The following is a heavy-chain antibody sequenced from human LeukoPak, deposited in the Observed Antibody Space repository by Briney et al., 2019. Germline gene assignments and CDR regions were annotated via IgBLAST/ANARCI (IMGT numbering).Heavy chain of an antibody. Sequence: SETLSLTCTVSGGSISSHYWSWIRQPPGKGLEWIGYIYYSGSTNCNPSLKSRVTISVDTSKNQFSLKLSSVTAADTAVYYCAREGGHYCSGGSCYPAPVNWGQGTLVTVSS. D-gene: IGHD2-15*01. CDR2: IYYSGST. J-gene: IGHJ4*02. CDR3: AREGGHYCSGGSCYPAPVN. V-gene: IGHV4-59*11. CDR1: GGSISSHY.